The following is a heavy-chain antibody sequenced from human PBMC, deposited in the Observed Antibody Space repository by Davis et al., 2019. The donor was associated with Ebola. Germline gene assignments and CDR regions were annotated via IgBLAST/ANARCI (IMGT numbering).Heavy chain of an antibody. J-gene: IGHJ6*04. CDR2: VHPISGVT. V-gene: IGHV1-2*06. CDR3: AIPGRSGGSAGGSISGMLV. D-gene: IGHD3-16*01. CDR1: AYTFTDYY. Sequence: ASVKVSCKASAYTFTDYYVHWVRQAPGQGLEWVGRVHPISGVTNYAQKFQGRVSMTRDTSISTAHMELTSLTSDDTAVYYCAIPGRSGGSAGGSISGMLVWGKGTTVTVSS.